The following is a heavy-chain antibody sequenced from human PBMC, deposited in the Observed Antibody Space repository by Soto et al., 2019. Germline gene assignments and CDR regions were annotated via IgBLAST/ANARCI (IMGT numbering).Heavy chain of an antibody. CDR2: IDPYETGI. CDR1: GFAFSSYW. D-gene: IGHD2-15*01. CDR3: TSDTFGGRYS. J-gene: IGHJ5*01. Sequence: PGGSLRLSCAASGFAFSSYWMHWVRQATGKGLVWVSRIDPYETGINYADSVKGRFTISRDNAKNTLYLQMNSLRAEDTAVYYSTSDTFGGRYSWGHGTLVTVSS. V-gene: IGHV3-74*01.